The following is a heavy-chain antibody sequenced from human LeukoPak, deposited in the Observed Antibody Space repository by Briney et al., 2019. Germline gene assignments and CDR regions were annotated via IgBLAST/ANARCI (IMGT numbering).Heavy chain of an antibody. Sequence: GASVKVSCKASGYTFTSYDINWVRQATGQGLEWMGWMNPNSGNTGYAQKFQGRVTMTEDTSTDTAYMELSSLRSEDTAVYYCATDFYDSSGSLNYWGQGTLVTVSS. CDR1: GYTFTSYD. CDR3: ATDFYDSSGSLNY. J-gene: IGHJ4*02. CDR2: MNPNSGNT. D-gene: IGHD3-22*01. V-gene: IGHV1-8*01.